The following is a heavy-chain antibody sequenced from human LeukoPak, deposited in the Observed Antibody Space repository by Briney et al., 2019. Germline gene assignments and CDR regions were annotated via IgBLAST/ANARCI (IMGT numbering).Heavy chain of an antibody. Sequence: PGGSLRLSCAASGFTISSYDVTWVRQAPGKGLEWVSVIYTSGTTSYTDSVRGRFTISRDSSTNTVYFQMNSLRDEDTAVYYCARNGGGLGLWGQGTLVTVSS. CDR2: IYTSGTT. CDR1: GFTISSYD. V-gene: IGHV3-66*01. CDR3: ARNGGGLGL. J-gene: IGHJ4*02. D-gene: IGHD2-8*01.